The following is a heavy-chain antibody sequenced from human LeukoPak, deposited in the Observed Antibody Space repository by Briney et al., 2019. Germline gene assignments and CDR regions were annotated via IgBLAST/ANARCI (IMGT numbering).Heavy chain of an antibody. V-gene: IGHV3-30*04. Sequence: QTGGSLRLSCAASGFTFSTYDMHWVRQAPDKGLEWVAVISYDGSNKYYADSVKGRFTISRDNSKNTLYLQMTSLRAEDMAMYYCARDDCVGTSCPRDDAFDIWGQGTMVTVSS. CDR1: GFTFSTYD. CDR3: ARDDCVGTSCPRDDAFDI. CDR2: ISYDGSNK. D-gene: IGHD2-2*01. J-gene: IGHJ3*02.